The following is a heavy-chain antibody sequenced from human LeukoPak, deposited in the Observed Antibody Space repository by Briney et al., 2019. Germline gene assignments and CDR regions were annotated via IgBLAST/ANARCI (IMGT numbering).Heavy chain of an antibody. CDR1: GYTFTSYD. J-gene: IGHJ4*02. V-gene: IGHV1-8*01. Sequence: ASVKVSCKASGYTFTSYDINWVRQATGQGLEWMGWMNPNSGNTGYAQKFQGRVTMTRNTSISTAYMELSSLRSEDTAVYYCARDRDLGSPFDYWGQGTLVTVSS. D-gene: IGHD7-27*01. CDR3: ARDRDLGSPFDY. CDR2: MNPNSGNT.